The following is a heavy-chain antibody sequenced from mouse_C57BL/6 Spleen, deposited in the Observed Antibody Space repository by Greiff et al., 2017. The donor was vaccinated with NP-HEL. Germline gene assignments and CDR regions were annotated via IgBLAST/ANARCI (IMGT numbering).Heavy chain of an antibody. Sequence: DVQLQESEGGLVQPGSSMKLSCTASGFTFSDYYMAWVRQVPEKGLEWVANINYDGSSTYYLDSLKSRFIISRDNAKNILYLQMSSLKSEDTATYYCARDLDGFAYWGQGTLVTVSA. J-gene: IGHJ3*01. CDR2: INYDGSST. V-gene: IGHV5-16*01. CDR3: ARDLDGFAY. CDR1: GFTFSDYY.